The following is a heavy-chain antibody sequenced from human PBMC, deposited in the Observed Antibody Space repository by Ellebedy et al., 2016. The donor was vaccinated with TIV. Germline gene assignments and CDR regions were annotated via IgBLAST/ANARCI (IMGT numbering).Heavy chain of an antibody. V-gene: IGHV3-72*01. CDR2: IRKKSNSYTT. D-gene: IGHD6-19*01. J-gene: IGHJ6*02. CDR1: GFSFSDWY. Sequence: GESLKISCAASGFSFSDWYMDWVRQAPGKGLEWVGLIRKKSNSYTTEYAASVQGRFTISRDDSKNSLYLQMNSLETEDTAVYYCARGVGSGWYRHYYGMDVWGQGTTVTVS. CDR3: ARGVGSGWYRHYYGMDV.